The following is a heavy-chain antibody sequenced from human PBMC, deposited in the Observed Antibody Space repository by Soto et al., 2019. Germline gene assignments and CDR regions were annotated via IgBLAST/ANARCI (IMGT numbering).Heavy chain of an antibody. D-gene: IGHD4-4*01. CDR1: GYSFTSYW. CDR3: ARGGSNYRTCYYYYMDV. J-gene: IGHJ6*03. Sequence: PGESLKISCKGSGYSFTSYWIGWVRQMPGKGLEWMGIIYPGDSDTRYSPSFQGQVTISADKSISTAYLQWSSLKASDTALYYCARGGSNYRTCYYYYMDVWGKGTTVTVSS. V-gene: IGHV5-51*01. CDR2: IYPGDSDT.